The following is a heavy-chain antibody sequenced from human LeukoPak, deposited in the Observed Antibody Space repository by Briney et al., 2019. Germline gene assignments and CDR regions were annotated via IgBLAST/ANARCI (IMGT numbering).Heavy chain of an antibody. D-gene: IGHD5-18*01. CDR1: GFTFSSYW. V-gene: IGHV3-7*01. CDR2: IKQDGSEK. J-gene: IGHJ4*02. Sequence: GGSLRLSCAASGFTFSSYWMSWVRQAPGKGLEWVANIKQDGSEKYYVDSVKGRFTISRDNAKNSLYLQMNSLRVEDTAVYYCARGTSSFHLGGYSYGLEDYWGQGTLVTVSS. CDR3: ARGTSSFHLGGYSYGLEDY.